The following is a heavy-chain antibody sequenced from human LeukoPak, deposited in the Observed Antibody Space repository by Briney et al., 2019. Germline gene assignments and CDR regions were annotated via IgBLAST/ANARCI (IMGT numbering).Heavy chain of an antibody. CDR1: GFTFDTYN. J-gene: IGHJ6*03. CDR2: IRSYSSYI. D-gene: IGHD2-21*01. V-gene: IGHV3-21*01. Sequence: GGSLRLSCAASGFTFDTYNFNWVRQAPGKGLEWVASIRSYSSYIHYADSVKGRFAISRDDAKKSLDLQMNSLRAEDTAVYFCARYSEVYYYVDVWGAGTTVIVSS. CDR3: ARYSEVYYYVDV.